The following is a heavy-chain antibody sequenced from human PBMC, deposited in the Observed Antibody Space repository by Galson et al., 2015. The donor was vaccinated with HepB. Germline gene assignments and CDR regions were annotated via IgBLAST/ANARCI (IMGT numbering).Heavy chain of an antibody. Sequence: SLRLSCAASGFTFRSYAMHWVRRAPGKGLGWVAVTSDDGDNDYYADSVKGRFTISRDNSNNAVYLQMKSLRPEDTAVYYCARKSDWGIEAFDIWGQGTMVSVSS. D-gene: IGHD3-16*01. J-gene: IGHJ3*02. V-gene: IGHV3-30*03. CDR3: ARKSDWGIEAFDI. CDR1: GFTFRSYA. CDR2: TSDDGDND.